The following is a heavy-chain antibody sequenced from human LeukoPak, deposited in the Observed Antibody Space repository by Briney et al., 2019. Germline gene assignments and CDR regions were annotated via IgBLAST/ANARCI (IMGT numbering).Heavy chain of an antibody. J-gene: IGHJ3*02. CDR1: GYSISSGYY. Sequence: PSETLSLTCTVSGYSISSGYYWGWIRQPPGKGLEWIGSIYHSGSTYYNPSLKSRVTISVDTSKNQFSLKLSSVTAADTAVYYCASGSGSYYSAGAFDSWGQGAMVTVSS. CDR2: IYHSGST. CDR3: ASGSGSYYSAGAFDS. V-gene: IGHV4-38-2*02. D-gene: IGHD1-26*01.